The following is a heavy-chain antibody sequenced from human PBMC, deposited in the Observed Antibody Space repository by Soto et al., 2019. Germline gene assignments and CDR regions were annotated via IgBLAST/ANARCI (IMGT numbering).Heavy chain of an antibody. V-gene: IGHV3-23*01. D-gene: IGHD2-2*01. CDR1: GFTFRNYD. J-gene: IGHJ6*02. CDR3: AKSTQYCSSTSCLIKYYFYYGMDV. Sequence: PGGSLRLSCAASGFTFRNYDMSWVRQAPGKGLEWVSAISARGGGPYYTESVRGRFTISRDNSKNTLYLQMNSLRAEDTAVYYCAKSTQYCSSTSCLIKYYFYYGMDVWGQGTTVTVSS. CDR2: ISARGGGP.